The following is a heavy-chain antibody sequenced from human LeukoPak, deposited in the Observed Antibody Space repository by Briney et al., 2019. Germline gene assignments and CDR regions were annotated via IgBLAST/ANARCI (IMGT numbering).Heavy chain of an antibody. Sequence: PGTSLRLSCTASGFTFSSHTMHWVRQAPGKGLEWVANIKQDGSEKYYVDSVKGRFTISRDNAKNSLYLQMNSLRAEDTAVYYCARVVGLTGYSSPIDYWGQGTLVTVSS. V-gene: IGHV3-7*01. CDR2: IKQDGSEK. J-gene: IGHJ4*02. CDR1: GFTFSSHT. D-gene: IGHD6-19*01. CDR3: ARVVGLTGYSSPIDY.